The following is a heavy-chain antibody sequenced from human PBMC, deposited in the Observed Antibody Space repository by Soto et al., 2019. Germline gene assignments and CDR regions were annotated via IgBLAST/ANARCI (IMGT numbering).Heavy chain of an antibody. Sequence: GGSLRLSCAASGFTFSNYAINWVRQAPGKGLEWVSVIGIDSRTTYYAAPVKGRFTISRADSKNTLYLQMSSLKTEDTAVYYCTTALDYGDPIRYYFDYWGQGTLVTVSS. CDR2: IGIDSRTT. J-gene: IGHJ4*02. CDR3: TTALDYGDPIRYYFDY. D-gene: IGHD4-17*01. CDR1: GFTFSNYA. V-gene: IGHV3-23*03.